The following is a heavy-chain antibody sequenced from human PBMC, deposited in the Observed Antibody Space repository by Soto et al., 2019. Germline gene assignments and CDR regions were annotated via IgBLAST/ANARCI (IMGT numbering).Heavy chain of an antibody. Sequence: QVQLVQSGAEVKKPGASVKVSCKASGYTFTSYGISWVRQAPGQGLEWMGGISVYNGNTNYAQKLQGRGTMTTDTSTSTAYMELRSLRSDDTAVYYCASGWFGEFVYYFDYWGQGTLVTVSS. CDR3: ASGWFGEFVYYFDY. V-gene: IGHV1-18*01. CDR2: ISVYNGNT. D-gene: IGHD3-10*01. CDR1: GYTFTSYG. J-gene: IGHJ4*02.